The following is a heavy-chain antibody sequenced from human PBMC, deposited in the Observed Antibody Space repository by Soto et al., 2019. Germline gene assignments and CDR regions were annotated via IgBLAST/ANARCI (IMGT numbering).Heavy chain of an antibody. CDR3: ARDRGRPDLRDTHYYDSSDLDYGMDV. CDR2: INQDGSEK. V-gene: IGHV3-7*01. Sequence: EVRLVESGGGLVQPGGSLTLSCAASGFTFSSYWMTWVRQAPGKGLEWVANINQDGSEKYYMDSMKGRFTISRDNAKNSLLLQLNSLRAGDTALYYCARDRGRPDLRDTHYYDSSDLDYGMDVWGQGTTVTVSS. D-gene: IGHD3-22*01. J-gene: IGHJ6*02. CDR1: GFTFSSYW.